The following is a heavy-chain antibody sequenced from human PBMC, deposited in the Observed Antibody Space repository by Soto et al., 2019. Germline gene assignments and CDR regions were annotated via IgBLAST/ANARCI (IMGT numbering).Heavy chain of an antibody. CDR1: GFTFSSYG. D-gene: IGHD3-22*01. CDR2: ISYDGSNK. J-gene: IGHJ4*02. CDR3: AKPHGDMIVMVDPLGY. V-gene: IGHV3-30*18. Sequence: GGSLILSCAASGFTFSSYGMHWVRQAPGKGLEWVAVISYDGSNKYYADSVKGRFTISRDNSKNTLYLQMNSLRAEDTAVYYCAKPHGDMIVMVDPLGYWGQGTLVTVSS.